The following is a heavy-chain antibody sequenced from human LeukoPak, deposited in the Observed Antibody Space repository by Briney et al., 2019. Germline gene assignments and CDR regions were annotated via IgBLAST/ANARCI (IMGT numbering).Heavy chain of an antibody. J-gene: IGHJ4*02. CDR1: SESFTYFY. Sequence: PSETLSLTCAVYSESFTYFYWSWIRQPPGRGLEWIGEINHSGSANYNPSLKSRVTISVDTSKNQFSLKLNSVTAADTAVYYCARRCSSSSCYNYWGQGTLVTVSS. CDR3: ARRCSSSSCYNY. D-gene: IGHD2-2*02. CDR2: INHSGSA. V-gene: IGHV4-34*01.